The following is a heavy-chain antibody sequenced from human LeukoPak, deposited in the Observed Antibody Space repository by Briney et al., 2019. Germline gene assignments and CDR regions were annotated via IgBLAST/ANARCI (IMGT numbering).Heavy chain of an antibody. J-gene: IGHJ3*02. Sequence: GGSLRLSCAASGFTFSSYSMSWVRQAPGKGLEWVSGINWNGGSTGYADSVKGRFTISRDNAKNSLYLQMNSLRAEDTALYYCARGYYYGSGSYFGSDSSDDAFDIWGQGTMVTVSS. D-gene: IGHD3-10*01. CDR1: GFTFSSYS. CDR2: INWNGGST. CDR3: ARGYYYGSGSYFGSDSSDDAFDI. V-gene: IGHV3-20*04.